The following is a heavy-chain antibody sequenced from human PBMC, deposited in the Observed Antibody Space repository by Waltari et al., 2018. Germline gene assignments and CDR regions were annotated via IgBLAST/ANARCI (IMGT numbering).Heavy chain of an antibody. CDR3: ARVIVYSDSPVCDF. D-gene: IGHD2-21*01. J-gene: IGHJ4*01. Sequence: EVQLVESGGGLVNPGGSLRLSWAASGFTFSVYGLTWVRQAPGKGLEWVSSISSADYSLDADSMKGRFIISRDNAKNSLYLQMNGLRGEDTAVYYCARVIVYSDSPVCDFWGQGTLVIVSS. V-gene: IGHV3-21*01. CDR1: GFTFSVYG. CDR2: ISSADYS.